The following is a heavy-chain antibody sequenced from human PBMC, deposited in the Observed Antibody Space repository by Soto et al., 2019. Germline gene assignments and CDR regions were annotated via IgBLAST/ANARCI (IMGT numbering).Heavy chain of an antibody. D-gene: IGHD4-4*01. CDR1: GVSISTYY. CDR2: VFYSGNT. Sequence: QVQLQESGPGLVKPSETLSLTCTVSGVSISTYYWTWIRQPPGKGLEWIGQVFYSGNTNYNPSLKSRVTISVDASRNQFSLRLSSVTAADTAMYCCASRDYNDAFDIWGQGTLVTVSS. V-gene: IGHV4-59*01. CDR3: ASRDYNDAFDI. J-gene: IGHJ3*02.